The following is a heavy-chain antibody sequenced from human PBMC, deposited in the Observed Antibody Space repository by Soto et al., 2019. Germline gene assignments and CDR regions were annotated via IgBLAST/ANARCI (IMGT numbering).Heavy chain of an antibody. CDR1: GFTFTSSA. Sequence: GASVKVSCKASGFTFTSSAFQWVRQARGQRLEWIGWIAVGGGYTNYAQRFQDRVTLTRDMSTATTYMELSRLTSEDTATYYCARDLALAGNYWGQGVLVTVSS. CDR2: IAVGGGYT. D-gene: IGHD6-19*01. V-gene: IGHV1-58*01. J-gene: IGHJ4*02. CDR3: ARDLALAGNY.